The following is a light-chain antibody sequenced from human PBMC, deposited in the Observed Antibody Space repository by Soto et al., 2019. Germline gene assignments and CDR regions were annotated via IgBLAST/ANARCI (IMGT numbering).Light chain of an antibody. CDR1: HDIKKY. V-gene: IGKV1-33*01. J-gene: IGKJ5*01. Sequence: DIQMTQSPSSLSAFVGDRVTITCQASHDIKKYLNWYQEKPGKAPKLLIYDASNLQTGVPSRFSGSGSGTHFTFTISSLQPEDIATYYCQRYDSLPPTFGQGTRLDIK. CDR3: QRYDSLPPT. CDR2: DAS.